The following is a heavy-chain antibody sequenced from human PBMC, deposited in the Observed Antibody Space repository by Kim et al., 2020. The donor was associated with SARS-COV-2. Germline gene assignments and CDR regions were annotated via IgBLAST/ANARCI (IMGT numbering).Heavy chain of an antibody. CDR3: TTDSLFSIYYYYYGMDV. CDR1: GFTFSNAW. CDR2: IKSKTDGGTT. Sequence: GGSLRLSCAASGFTFSNAWMSWVRQAPGKGLEWVGRIKSKTDGGTTDYAAPVKGRFTISSDDSKNTLYLQMNSLKTEDTAVYYCTTDSLFSIYYYYYGMDVWGQGTTVTVSS. V-gene: IGHV3-15*01. J-gene: IGHJ6*02.